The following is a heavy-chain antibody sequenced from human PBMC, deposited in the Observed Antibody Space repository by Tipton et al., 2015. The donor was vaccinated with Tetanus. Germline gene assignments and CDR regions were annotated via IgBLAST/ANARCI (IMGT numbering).Heavy chain of an antibody. J-gene: IGHJ3*02. V-gene: IGHV4-39*07. CDR3: ARWGDASGSTNLYAFDI. CDR2: AYYSGST. CDR1: GGSISSSSYY. Sequence: TLSLTCTVSGGSISSSSYYWGWIRQPPGKGLEWIGSAYYSGSTYYNPSLKSRVTISVDTSKNQFSLKMSSVTAADTAVYYCARWGDASGSTNLYAFDIWGQGTMVSVSS. D-gene: IGHD3-10*01.